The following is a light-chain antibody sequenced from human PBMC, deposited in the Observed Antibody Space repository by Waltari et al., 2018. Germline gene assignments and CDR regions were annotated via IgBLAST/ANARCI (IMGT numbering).Light chain of an antibody. CDR3: QQSYSTPRT. Sequence: DIQMTQSPSSLSASVGDRVTITCRASQSISSYLNWYQQKPGKAPKLPIYAASSLQSGVPSRFSGSGSGTDFTLTISSLQPEDFATYYCQQSYSTPRTCGQGTRLEIK. CDR2: AAS. CDR1: QSISSY. J-gene: IGKJ5*01. V-gene: IGKV1-39*01.